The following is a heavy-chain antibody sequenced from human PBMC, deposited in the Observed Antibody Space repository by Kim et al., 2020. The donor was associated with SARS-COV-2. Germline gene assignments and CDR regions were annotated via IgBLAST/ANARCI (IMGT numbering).Heavy chain of an antibody. J-gene: IGHJ4*02. CDR3: ARVWATEWGYSSSWYFLDY. D-gene: IGHD6-13*01. Sequence: GGSLRLSCAASGFTFSSYSMNWVRQAPGKGLEWVSSISSSSSYIYYADSVKGRFTISRDNAKNSLYLQMNSLRAEDTAVYYCARVWATEWGYSSSWYFLDYWGQGTLVTVSS. CDR2: ISSSSSYI. V-gene: IGHV3-21*01. CDR1: GFTFSSYS.